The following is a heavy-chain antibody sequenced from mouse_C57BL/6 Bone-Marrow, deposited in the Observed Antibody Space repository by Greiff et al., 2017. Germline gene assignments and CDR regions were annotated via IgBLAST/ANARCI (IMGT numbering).Heavy chain of an antibody. Sequence: QVTLKVSGPGILQPSQTLSLTCSFSGFSLSTFGMGVGWIRQPSGKGLVWLAHIWWGDDKYYNPALKRRVTIFKDTSKNQVFLKIAHVDTADTATYYWERVGAQATAYWGQGTLVTVSA. CDR1: GFSLSTFGMG. J-gene: IGHJ3*01. D-gene: IGHD3-2*02. CDR2: IWWGDDK. V-gene: IGHV8-8*01. CDR3: ERVGAQATAY.